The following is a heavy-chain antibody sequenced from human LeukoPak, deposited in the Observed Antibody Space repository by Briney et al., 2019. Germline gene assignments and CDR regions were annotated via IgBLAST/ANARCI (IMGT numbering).Heavy chain of an antibody. V-gene: IGHV3-11*04. D-gene: IGHD1-1*01. CDR3: ARDPGTTSDS. Sequence: GGSLRLSCVVSGFSVSDYDMSWIRQTPGRGLEWISYISSSGRLIKHLESVKGRFTMSRDDAKNSLFLEMTSLRVDDTAVYFCARDPGTTSDSWGRGTLVTVSS. CDR2: ISSSGRLI. J-gene: IGHJ5*02. CDR1: GFSVSDYD.